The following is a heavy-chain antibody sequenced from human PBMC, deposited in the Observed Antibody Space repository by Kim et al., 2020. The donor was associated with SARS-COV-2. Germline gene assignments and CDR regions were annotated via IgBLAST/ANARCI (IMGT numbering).Heavy chain of an antibody. CDR3: ARSCGGDCYVGDY. D-gene: IGHD2-21*02. V-gene: IGHV5-51*01. J-gene: IGHJ4*02. Sequence: YSPSFQGQVTISADKSISTAYLQWSSLKASDTAMYYCARSCGGDCYVGDYWGQGTLVTVSS.